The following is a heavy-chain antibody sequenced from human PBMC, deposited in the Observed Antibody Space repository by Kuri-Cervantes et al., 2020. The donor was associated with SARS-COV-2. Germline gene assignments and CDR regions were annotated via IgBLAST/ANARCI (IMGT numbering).Heavy chain of an antibody. V-gene: IGHV4-31*02. CDR1: GGSISSGGYY. CDR2: IYYSGST. Sequence: SCTVAGGSISSGGYYWSWIRQHPGKGLEWIGYIYYSGSTYYNPSLKSRVTISVDTSKNQFSLKLSSVTAADTAVYYCARALTYYYDSGGLTHLRKFDPWGQETLVTVSS. D-gene: IGHD3-22*01. CDR3: ARALTYYYDSGGLTHLRKFDP. J-gene: IGHJ5*02.